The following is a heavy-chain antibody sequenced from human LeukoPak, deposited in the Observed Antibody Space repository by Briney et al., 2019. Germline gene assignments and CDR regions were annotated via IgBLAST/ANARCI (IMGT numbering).Heavy chain of an antibody. D-gene: IGHD3-10*01. CDR3: ARDGDYYYGSGSYYNEYYFDY. CDR1: GFTFSSYA. Sequence: GGSLRLSCVVSGFTFSSYAMHWVRQAPGKGLAWVAVISYDGGKEYYADSVKGRFTISRDNSKNTLYLQMNSLRAEDTAVYYCARDGDYYYGSGSYYNEYYFDYWGQGTLVTVSS. V-gene: IGHV3-30-3*01. CDR2: ISYDGGKE. J-gene: IGHJ4*02.